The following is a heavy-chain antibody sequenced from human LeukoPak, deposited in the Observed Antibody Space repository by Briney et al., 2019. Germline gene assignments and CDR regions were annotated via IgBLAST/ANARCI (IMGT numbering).Heavy chain of an antibody. D-gene: IGHD2-8*02. J-gene: IGHJ4*02. CDR2: IYHSGNT. Sequence: SETLSLTCTVSDYSISSAYYWGWIRQPPGQGLEWIGSIYHSGNTYYNPSLKSRVTISVDTSNNQFSLKLSSVTAADTAVYYCARNPTGGYYYFGYWGQGMLVTVSS. CDR1: DYSISSAYY. CDR3: ARNPTGGYYYFGY. V-gene: IGHV4-38-2*02.